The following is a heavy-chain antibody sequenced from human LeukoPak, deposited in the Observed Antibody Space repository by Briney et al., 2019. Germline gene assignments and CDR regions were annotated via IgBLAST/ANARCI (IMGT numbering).Heavy chain of an antibody. CDR2: ISWDGGSR. CDR3: AKEGSGGRFDMDV. CDR1: GFTFDDYT. J-gene: IGHJ6*03. Sequence: PGGSLRLSCAASGFTFDDYTMHWVRQAPGKGLEWVSLISWDGGSRYYADSVKGRFTISRDNSKNSLYLQMNSLRNEDTALYYCAKEGSGGRFDMDVWGKGTTVTVSS. D-gene: IGHD2-15*01. V-gene: IGHV3-43*01.